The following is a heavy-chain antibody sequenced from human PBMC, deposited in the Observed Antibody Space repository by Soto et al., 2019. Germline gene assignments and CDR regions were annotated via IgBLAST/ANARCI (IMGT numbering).Heavy chain of an antibody. D-gene: IGHD3-10*01. V-gene: IGHV4-31*03. J-gene: IGHJ4*02. CDR3: ASSGSIAAFYY. CDR1: GGSISSGGYY. Sequence: QVQLQESGPGLVKPSQTLSLTCPVSGGSISSGGYYWSWIRQHTGKGLEWIGYIYYSGRTYYNPSLKSRVTISVDTSKNQFSLKLSSVTAADTAVYYCASSGSIAAFYYWGQGTLVTVSS. CDR2: IYYSGRT.